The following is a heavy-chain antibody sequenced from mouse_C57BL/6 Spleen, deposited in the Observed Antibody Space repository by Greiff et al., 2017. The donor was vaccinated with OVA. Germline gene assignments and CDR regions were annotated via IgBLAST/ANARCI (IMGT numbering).Heavy chain of an antibody. CDR1: GYTFTDYY. V-gene: IGHV1-26*01. J-gene: IGHJ2*01. Sequence: EVQLQQSGPELVKPGASVKISCKASGYTFTDYYMNWVKQSHGKSLEWIGDINPNNGGTSYNQKFKGKATLTVDKSSSTAYMELRSLTSEDSAVYYCARRGNYAYFDYWGQGTTLTVSS. D-gene: IGHD2-1*01. CDR3: ARRGNYAYFDY. CDR2: INPNNGGT.